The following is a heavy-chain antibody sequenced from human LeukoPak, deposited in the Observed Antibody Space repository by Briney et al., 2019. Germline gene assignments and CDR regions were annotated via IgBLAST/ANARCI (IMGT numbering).Heavy chain of an antibody. J-gene: IGHJ4*02. CDR1: GYTFTIYA. Sequence: ASVKVSSKASGYTFTIYAMHWVRQAPGQRLEWMGWINASNGNTKYSQKFQGRVTITRDTSASTAYIERSSLRSEDTALYYSVSEGVTSYFDYWGQGTLVTVSS. CDR3: VSEGVTSYFDY. D-gene: IGHD2-21*02. CDR2: INASNGNT. V-gene: IGHV1-3*01.